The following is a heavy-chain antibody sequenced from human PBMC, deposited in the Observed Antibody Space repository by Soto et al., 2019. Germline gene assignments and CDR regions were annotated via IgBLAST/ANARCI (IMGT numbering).Heavy chain of an antibody. V-gene: IGHV4-39*01. CDR1: GGSISSSSYY. CDR2: IYYSGST. CDR3: ARYYDFWSGYPPSLYYYYYMDV. D-gene: IGHD3-3*01. Sequence: PSETLSLTCTVSGGSISSSSYYWGWIRQPPGKGLEWIGSIYYSGSTYYNPSLKSRVTISVDTSKNQFSLKLSSVTAADTAVYYCARYYDFWSGYPPSLYYYYYMDVWGKGTTVTVSS. J-gene: IGHJ6*03.